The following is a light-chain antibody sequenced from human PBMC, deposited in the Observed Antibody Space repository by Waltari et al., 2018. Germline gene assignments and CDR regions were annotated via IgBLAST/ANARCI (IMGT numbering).Light chain of an antibody. CDR2: GNN. CDR3: QSYDSSLSGVL. J-gene: IGLJ2*01. CDR1: SSNIGAGYD. Sequence: QSVLTQPPSVSGAPGQRITISCTGTSSNIGAGYDVHWYLQLPGTAPKLLILGNNNRPSGVPDRFSASKSDTSASLAITGLQAEEEADYYCQSYDSSLSGVLFGGGTKLTVL. V-gene: IGLV1-40*01.